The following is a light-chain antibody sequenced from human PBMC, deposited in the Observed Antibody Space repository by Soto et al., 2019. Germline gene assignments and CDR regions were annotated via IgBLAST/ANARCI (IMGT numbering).Light chain of an antibody. CDR1: SSDDY. Sequence: QSALTKPRSVSGSHGQSVTISCTGTSSDDYVSWYQPHPCKAPKLMIYDVSQRPSGVPDRFSGSNPGNTASLTISGLQAEDEADYYGCSYAGSYTNVFGTGTKLTVL. J-gene: IGLJ1*01. CDR3: CSYAGSYTNV. V-gene: IGLV2-11*01. CDR2: DVS.